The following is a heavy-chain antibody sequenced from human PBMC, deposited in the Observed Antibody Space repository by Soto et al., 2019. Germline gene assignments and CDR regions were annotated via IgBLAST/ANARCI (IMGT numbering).Heavy chain of an antibody. V-gene: IGHV4-30-4*01. CDR1: GGSISSGDSY. Sequence: QVQLQESGPGLVKPSQTLSLTCTVSGGSISSGDSYWSWIRQPPGKGLEWIGYIFYSGSTYYNPSLKSRVTISVNTSKNRFSLKLSAVTAADTAVYYCARYCSGGSCYPFDYWGQGTLVTVSS. D-gene: IGHD2-15*01. CDR3: ARYCSGGSCYPFDY. CDR2: IFYSGST. J-gene: IGHJ4*02.